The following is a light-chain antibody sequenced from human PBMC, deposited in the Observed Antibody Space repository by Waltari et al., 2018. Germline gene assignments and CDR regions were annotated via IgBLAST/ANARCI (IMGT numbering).Light chain of an antibody. Sequence: QSALTQPHSVSPSPGQSVPLPCSGSINYVGFEDYVPWYQQLPGKAPKLILYDVVKRPSGVPSRFSGSKYGTTASLTISGLQTDDEATYYCCSYAGAYTFVFGGGTKLTVL. CDR2: DVV. CDR1: INYVGFEDY. V-gene: IGLV2-11*01. CDR3: CSYAGAYTFV. J-gene: IGLJ3*02.